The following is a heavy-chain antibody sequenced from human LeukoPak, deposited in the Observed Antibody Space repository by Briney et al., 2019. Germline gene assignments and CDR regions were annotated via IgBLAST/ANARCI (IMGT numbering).Heavy chain of an antibody. Sequence: GGSLRLSCAASGFTFSSYWMSWVRQAPGKGLEWVANIKQDGSEKYYVDSVKGRFTISRDNAKNTLYLQMNSLRAEDTAVYYCARGGYSGYDSGEFDYWGQGTLVTVSS. CDR2: IKQDGSEK. J-gene: IGHJ4*02. V-gene: IGHV3-7*04. D-gene: IGHD5-12*01. CDR3: ARGGYSGYDSGEFDY. CDR1: GFTFSSYW.